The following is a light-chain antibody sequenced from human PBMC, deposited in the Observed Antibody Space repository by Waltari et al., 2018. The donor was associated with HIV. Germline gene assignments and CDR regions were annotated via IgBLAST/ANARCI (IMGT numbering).Light chain of an antibody. CDR3: QQYYTSPLT. V-gene: IGKV4-1*01. J-gene: IGKJ4*01. CDR2: WAS. CDR1: QSVFYSSNNKNY. Sequence: IVMTQSPDSLAVSLGERATINCKSSQSVFYSSNNKNYLAWYQQKPGQPPKLLIYWASTRESGVPDRFSVSGSGTDFTLTISSLQTEDVAVYYCQQYYTSPLTFGGGTKVDI.